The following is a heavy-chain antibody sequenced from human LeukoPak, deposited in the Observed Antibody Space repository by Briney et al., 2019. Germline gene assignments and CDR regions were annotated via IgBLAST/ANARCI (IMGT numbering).Heavy chain of an antibody. CDR2: IYHSGST. J-gene: IGHJ4*02. D-gene: IGHD6-6*01. CDR3: ARVGSSSRLADY. Sequence: SETLSLTCTVSGYSISSGYYWGWIRQPPGKGLEWIGSIYHSGSTYYNPSLKSRVTISVDTSKNQFPLKLSSVTAADTAVYYCARVGSSSRLADYWGQGTLVTVSS. CDR1: GYSISSGYY. V-gene: IGHV4-38-2*02.